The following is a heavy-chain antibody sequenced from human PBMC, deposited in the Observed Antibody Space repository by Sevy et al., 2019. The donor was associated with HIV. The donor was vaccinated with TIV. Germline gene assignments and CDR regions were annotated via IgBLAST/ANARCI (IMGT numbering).Heavy chain of an antibody. D-gene: IGHD5-18*01. Sequence: SETLSLTCAVSGYSISSGYYWGWIRQPPGKGLEWIGSIYHSGSTYYNPSLKSRVTISVDTSKNQFSLKLGSVTAADTAVYYCASLRDVDTADDAFDIWGQGTMVTVSS. CDR3: ASLRDVDTADDAFDI. CDR2: IYHSGST. J-gene: IGHJ3*02. CDR1: GYSISSGYY. V-gene: IGHV4-38-2*01.